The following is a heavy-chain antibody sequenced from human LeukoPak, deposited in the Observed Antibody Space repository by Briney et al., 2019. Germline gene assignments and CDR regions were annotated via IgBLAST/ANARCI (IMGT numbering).Heavy chain of an antibody. Sequence: GGSLRLSCAASGITFSNAWMSWVRQAPGKGLEWVGRIKKKADGGTTVYGTPVQGRFTISRDDSKDTLYLQMNSLKIEDTAVYYCTPEGYNYGYHAFHIWGQGTMVTVSS. J-gene: IGHJ3*02. D-gene: IGHD5-18*01. CDR2: IKKKADGGTT. V-gene: IGHV3-15*01. CDR1: GITFSNAW. CDR3: TPEGYNYGYHAFHI.